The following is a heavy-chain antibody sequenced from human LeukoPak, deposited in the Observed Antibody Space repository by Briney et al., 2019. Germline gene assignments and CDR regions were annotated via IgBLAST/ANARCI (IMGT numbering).Heavy chain of an antibody. CDR3: AKDGDSSGYYYPHP. D-gene: IGHD3-22*01. Sequence: GGSLRLSCAASGFTFDDYAMHWVRQAPGKGLEWVSLISWDGGSTYYADSVKGRFTISRDNSKNSLYLQMNSLRAEDTALYYCAKDGDSSGYYYPHPWGQGTLVTVSS. V-gene: IGHV3-43D*03. CDR2: ISWDGGST. J-gene: IGHJ5*02. CDR1: GFTFDDYA.